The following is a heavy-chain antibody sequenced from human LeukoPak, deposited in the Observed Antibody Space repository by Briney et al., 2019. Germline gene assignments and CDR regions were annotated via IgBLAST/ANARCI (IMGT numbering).Heavy chain of an antibody. V-gene: IGHV3-48*01. J-gene: IGHJ6*04. CDR1: GFTFSSYS. CDR3: ARGSPLYSYGMDV. D-gene: IGHD3-16*02. CDR2: ISSSSNTI. Sequence: GGSLRLSCAASGFTFSSYSMNWVRQAPGKGLEWVSYISSSSNTIYYADSVKGRFTIYRDNAKNSLYLQMNSLRAEDTAVYYCARGSPLYSYGMDVWGKGTTVTVSS.